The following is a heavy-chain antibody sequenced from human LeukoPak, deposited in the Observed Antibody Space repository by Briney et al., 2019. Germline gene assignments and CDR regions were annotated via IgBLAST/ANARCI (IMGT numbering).Heavy chain of an antibody. V-gene: IGHV4-59*08. D-gene: IGHD3-22*01. Sequence: SETLSLTCTVSGGSISSYYWSWIRQPPGKGLEWIGYIYYSGSTNYNPSLKSRVTISVDTSKNQFSLKLSSVTVADTAVYYCARHYDSSAYWYYFDYWGQGTLVTVSS. CDR2: IYYSGST. CDR1: GGSISSYY. J-gene: IGHJ4*02. CDR3: ARHYDSSAYWYYFDY.